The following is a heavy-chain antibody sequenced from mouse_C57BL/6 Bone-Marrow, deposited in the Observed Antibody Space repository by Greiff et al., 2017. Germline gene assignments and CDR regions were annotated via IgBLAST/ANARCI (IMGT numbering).Heavy chain of an antibody. CDR1: GFNIKDYY. CDR2: IDPEDGET. CDR3: ACITTVVSRYYFDY. Sequence: EVHLVESGAELVKPGASVKLSCTASGFNIKDYYMHWVKQRTEQGLEWIGRIDPEDGETKSAPKFQGKATITADTSSNTAYLPLSSLTSEDTAVYYCACITTVVSRYYFDYWGQGTTLTVSS. D-gene: IGHD1-1*01. J-gene: IGHJ2*01. V-gene: IGHV14-2*01.